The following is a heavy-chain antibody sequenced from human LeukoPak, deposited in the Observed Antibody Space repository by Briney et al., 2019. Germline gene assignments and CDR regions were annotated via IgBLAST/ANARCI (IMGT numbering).Heavy chain of an antibody. J-gene: IGHJ4*02. CDR1: GGTFSSYA. V-gene: IGHV1-69*05. Sequence: SVKVSCKASGGTFSSYAISWVRQAPGQGLEWMGGIIPIFGTANYTQKFQGRVTITTYESTSTAYMELSSLRSEDTAVYYCARSVVPAAISFDYWGQGTLVTVSS. CDR3: ARSVVPAAISFDY. CDR2: IIPIFGTA. D-gene: IGHD2-2*02.